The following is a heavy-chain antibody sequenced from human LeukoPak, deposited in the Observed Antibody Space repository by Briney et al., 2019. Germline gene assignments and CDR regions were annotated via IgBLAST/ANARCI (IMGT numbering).Heavy chain of an antibody. CDR3: ARDRGSSWYVDY. Sequence: ASVKVSCKTSGYSFTSYYIHWVRQAPGQGLEWMGWINPSSGGTEYAQKFQGRITMTGDTSISTAYMELSRLRSDDTAVYYCARDRGSSWYVDYWGQGTLVTVSS. CDR1: GYSFTSYY. J-gene: IGHJ4*02. V-gene: IGHV1-2*02. D-gene: IGHD6-13*01. CDR2: INPSSGGT.